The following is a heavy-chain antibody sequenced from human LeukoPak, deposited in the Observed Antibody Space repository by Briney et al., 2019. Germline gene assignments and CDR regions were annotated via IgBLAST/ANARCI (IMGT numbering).Heavy chain of an antibody. CDR2: ITSSSSYI. J-gene: IGHJ4*02. V-gene: IGHV3-21*01. CDR3: ARDRYGDYTFDF. CDR1: GFSLSGYW. D-gene: IGHD4-17*01. Sequence: GGSLRLSCVASGFSLSGYWMNWVRQAPGKGLEWVSSITSSSSYINYADSVKGRFTISRDNAKNSLYLQMNSLRAEDTAVYYCARDRYGDYTFDFWGQGTPVTVSS.